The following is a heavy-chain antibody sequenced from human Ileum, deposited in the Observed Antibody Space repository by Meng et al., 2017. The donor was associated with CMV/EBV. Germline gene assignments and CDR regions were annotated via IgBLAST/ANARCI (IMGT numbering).Heavy chain of an antibody. CDR1: GYSISYYF. J-gene: IGHJ5*02. D-gene: IGHD3-22*01. V-gene: IGHV4-4*07. CDR2: ISPSGNI. CDR3: AKDRFYASDHNYYEIGS. Sequence: QVHPKESGPGLVSPSETLSITCTVSGYSISYYFWSWIRQPAGKKLEWIGRISPSGNINYIPSLKGRVTMSLDTSNNQIFLNLTSVTAADTALYYCAKDRFYASDHNYYEIGSWGQGTLVTVSS.